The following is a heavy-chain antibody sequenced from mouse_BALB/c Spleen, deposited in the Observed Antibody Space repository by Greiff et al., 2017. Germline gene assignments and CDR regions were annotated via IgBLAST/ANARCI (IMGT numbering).Heavy chain of an antibody. J-gene: IGHJ4*01. CDR2: IWGDGST. Sequence: VQRVESGPGLVAPSQSLSITCTVSGFSLTGYGVNWVRQPPGKGLEWLGMIWGDGSTDYNSALKSRLSISKDNSKSQVFLKMNSLQTDDTARYYCAREDYYGSSYGYYYAMDYWGQGTSVTVSS. V-gene: IGHV2-6-7*01. CDR1: GFSLTGYG. D-gene: IGHD1-1*01. CDR3: AREDYYGSSYGYYYAMDY.